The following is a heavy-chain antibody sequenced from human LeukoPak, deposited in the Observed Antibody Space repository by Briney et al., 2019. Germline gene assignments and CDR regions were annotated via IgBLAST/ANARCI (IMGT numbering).Heavy chain of an antibody. CDR3: ASYPVDTAMVYYCYGMDV. CDR2: IYYSGST. J-gene: IGHJ6*02. CDR1: GGSISSYY. Sequence: PSETLSLTCTVSGGSISSYYWSWIRQPPGKGLEWIGYIYYSGSTNYNPSLKSRVTISVDTSKNQFSLKLSSVTAADTAVYYCASYPVDTAMVYYCYGMDVWGQGTTVTVSS. V-gene: IGHV4-59*08. D-gene: IGHD5-18*01.